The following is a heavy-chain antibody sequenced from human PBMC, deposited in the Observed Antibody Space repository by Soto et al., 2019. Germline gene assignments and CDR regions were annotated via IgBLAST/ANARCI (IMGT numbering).Heavy chain of an antibody. D-gene: IGHD3-16*01. CDR3: ARDAIGDATNWFDP. CDR1: GFSFSRYA. J-gene: IGHJ5*02. V-gene: IGHV3-48*02. Sequence: PAGSLRLSCAASGFSFSRYAMSWVRPAPGKGLEWISYISMSSTTLFYADSVKGRFTISRDNAQKSLFLEMNSLRDDDTAMYFCARDAIGDATNWFDPWGQGTLVTVSS. CDR2: ISMSSTTL.